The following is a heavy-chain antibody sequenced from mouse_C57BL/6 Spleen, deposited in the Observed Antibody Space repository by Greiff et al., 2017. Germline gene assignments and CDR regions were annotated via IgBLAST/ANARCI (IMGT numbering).Heavy chain of an antibody. D-gene: IGHD1-1*01. V-gene: IGHV1-82*01. CDR1: GYAFSSSW. J-gene: IGHJ4*01. CDR3: ARHYYGSSYGFYAMDY. Sequence: VQLQQSGPELVKPGASVKLSCKASGYAFSSSWMNWVKQRPGKGLEWIGRIYPGDGDTNYNGKFKGKATLTADKSSSTAYMQLSSLTSEDSAVYFCARHYYGSSYGFYAMDYWGQGTSVTVSS. CDR2: IYPGDGDT.